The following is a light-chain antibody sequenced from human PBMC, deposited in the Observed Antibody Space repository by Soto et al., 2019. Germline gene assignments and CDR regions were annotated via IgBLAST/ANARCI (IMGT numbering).Light chain of an antibody. Sequence: EIVMTQSPVTLSVSPGERATLSCRASQSVSSNLVWYQQKPGRAPRLLIYDASTRATGVPARFSGSGSGTESTLTISSLQSEDFAVYYCQQYNNWPRTFGQGTRVEIK. J-gene: IGKJ1*01. CDR3: QQYNNWPRT. CDR1: QSVSSN. V-gene: IGKV3-15*01. CDR2: DAS.